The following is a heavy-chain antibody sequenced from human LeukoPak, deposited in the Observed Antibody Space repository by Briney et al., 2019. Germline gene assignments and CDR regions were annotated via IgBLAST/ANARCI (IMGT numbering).Heavy chain of an antibody. J-gene: IGHJ6*02. Sequence: PGGSLRLSCAASRFTFSDYYMSWIRQAPGKGLEWVSYISSSGCTIYYADSVKGRFTISRDNAKNSLYLQMNSLRAEDTAVYYCATLYGSGSYDYYYYYGMDVWGQGTTVTVSS. CDR3: ATLYGSGSYDYYYYYGMDV. CDR1: RFTFSDYY. V-gene: IGHV3-11*01. CDR2: ISSSGCTI. D-gene: IGHD3-10*01.